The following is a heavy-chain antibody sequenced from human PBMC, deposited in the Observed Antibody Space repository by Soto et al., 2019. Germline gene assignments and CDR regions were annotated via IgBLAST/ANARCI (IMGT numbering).Heavy chain of an antibody. CDR2: IYFNGNT. V-gene: IGHV4-59*01. J-gene: IGHJ4*02. Sequence: SETLSFTCTVSAASFSKYYWTWIRQPPGKGLEWIGYIYFNGNTKYNPSLEGRLTISIDTSKKEFSLKLTSVTAADAAVHYCASVTFGGIVLAHWGQGTLVTVSS. CDR1: AASFSKYY. CDR3: ASVTFGGIVLAH. D-gene: IGHD3-16*01.